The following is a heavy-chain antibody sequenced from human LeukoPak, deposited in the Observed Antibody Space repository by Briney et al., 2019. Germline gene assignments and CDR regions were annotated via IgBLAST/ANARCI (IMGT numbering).Heavy chain of an antibody. D-gene: IGHD2-2*01. CDR2: IYPGDSDT. Sequence: GESLKISCKGSGYSFTSYWIGWVRQMPGKGLEWMGTIYPGDSDTRYSPSFQGQVTISADKSISTAYLQWSSLQASDTAMYYCARRYCSSTSCYAFDIWGQGTMVTVSS. J-gene: IGHJ3*02. V-gene: IGHV5-51*01. CDR3: ARRYCSSTSCYAFDI. CDR1: GYSFTSYW.